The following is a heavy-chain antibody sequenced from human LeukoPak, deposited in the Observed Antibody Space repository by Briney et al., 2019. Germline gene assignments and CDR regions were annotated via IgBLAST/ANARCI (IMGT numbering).Heavy chain of an antibody. V-gene: IGHV3-23*01. D-gene: IGHD6-13*01. CDR1: GFTFSSHA. Sequence: PGGSLRLSCAASGFTFSSHAMSWVRQAPGKGLEWLSAIGGSDGTTYYADSVKGRFTISRDNSKNTLYLQMNSLRAEDTAVYYCAKLLYSSTFFNYWGQGTLVTVSS. CDR2: IGGSDGTT. CDR3: AKLLYSSTFFNY. J-gene: IGHJ4*02.